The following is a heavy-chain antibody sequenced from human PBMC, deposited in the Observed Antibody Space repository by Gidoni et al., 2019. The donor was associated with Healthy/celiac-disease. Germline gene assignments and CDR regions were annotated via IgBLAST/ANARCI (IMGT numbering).Heavy chain of an antibody. D-gene: IGHD1-26*01. CDR1: GFPFCTYA. V-gene: IGHV3-23*01. J-gene: IGHJ4*02. CDR3: AKREGGSYIIGYAFDY. Sequence: EVQLLESGGGLVQPGGSLRPSCAASGFPFCTYAMSWVRQAPGKGLEGVSAISGSGGSTYYADSVKGRFTISRDNSKNTLYLQMNSLRAEDTAVYYCAKREGGSYIIGYAFDYWGQGTLVTVSS. CDR2: ISGSGGST.